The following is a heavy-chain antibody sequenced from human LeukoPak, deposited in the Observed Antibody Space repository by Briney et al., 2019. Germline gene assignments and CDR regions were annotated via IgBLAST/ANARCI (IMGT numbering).Heavy chain of an antibody. D-gene: IGHD6-19*01. CDR3: ARDSLSSSGWYRVEY. Sequence: ASVKVSCKASGYTFTSYDISWVRQATGQGLEWMGWMNPTSGDTEYAQKFQGRVTMTRDTSISTAYMELSRLRSDDTAVYYCARDSLSSSGWYRVEYWGQGTLVTVSS. J-gene: IGHJ4*02. CDR1: GYTFTSYD. V-gene: IGHV1-8*01. CDR2: MNPTSGDT.